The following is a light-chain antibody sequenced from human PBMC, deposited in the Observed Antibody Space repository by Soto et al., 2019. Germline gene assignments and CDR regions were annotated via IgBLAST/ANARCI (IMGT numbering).Light chain of an antibody. V-gene: IGKV1-33*01. CDR3: HQYDNLPRYT. CDR2: DAS. Sequence: DIQMTQSPSSLSASVGDRVTITCQASQDISNYLNWYQQKPGKAPKLLIYDASNLETGVPSRFSGSGSGIAFTFSISSLQPEDIATYYCHQYDNLPRYTFGQGTKLQIK. J-gene: IGKJ2*01. CDR1: QDISNY.